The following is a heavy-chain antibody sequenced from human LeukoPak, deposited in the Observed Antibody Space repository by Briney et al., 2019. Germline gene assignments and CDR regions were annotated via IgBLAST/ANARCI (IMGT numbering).Heavy chain of an antibody. V-gene: IGHV3-7*01. CDR1: GFIFNVYW. CDR2: IRQDGNEK. J-gene: IGHJ3*02. Sequence: GGSLRLSCEASGFIFNVYWMSWVRQAPGKGLEWVANIRQDGNEKYYVDSVKGRFTISRDNAKNSLYLQMNSLRVEDTAEYYCARDGLKYFGPPDDAFDIWGQGTMVTVSS. D-gene: IGHD1-14*01. CDR3: ARDGLKYFGPPDDAFDI.